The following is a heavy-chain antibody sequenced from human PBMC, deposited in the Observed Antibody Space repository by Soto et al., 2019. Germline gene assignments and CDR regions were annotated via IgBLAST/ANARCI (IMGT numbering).Heavy chain of an antibody. CDR3: ARSDPFGDSGYDLGTHNWFDP. CDR2: INHSGST. V-gene: IGHV4-34*01. Sequence: TSETLSLTCTVYGGSFSGYYWSWIRQPPGKGLEWIGEINHSGSTNYNPSLKSRVTISVDTSKNQFSLKLSSVTAADTAVYYCARSDPFGDSGYDLGTHNWFDPWGQGTLVTVSS. J-gene: IGHJ5*02. D-gene: IGHD5-12*01. CDR1: GGSFSGYY.